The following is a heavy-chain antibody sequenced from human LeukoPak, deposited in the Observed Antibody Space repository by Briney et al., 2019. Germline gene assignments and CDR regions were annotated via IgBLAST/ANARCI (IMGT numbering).Heavy chain of an antibody. D-gene: IGHD2-15*01. CDR2: LNQGGST. V-gene: IGHV4-34*01. J-gene: IGHJ4*02. CDR1: GGSFSVYY. CDR3: ARDQTPFY. Sequence: SETLSLTCAVYGGSFSVYYWSWIRQPPGKGLEWIGDLNQGGSTSYNPSLKSRVTISVDTSKNQVSLKLSSVTAADTAVYYCARDQTPFYWGQGSLVTVSS.